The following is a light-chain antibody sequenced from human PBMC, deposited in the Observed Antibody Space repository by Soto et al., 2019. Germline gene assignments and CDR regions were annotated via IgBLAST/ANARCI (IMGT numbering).Light chain of an antibody. CDR2: AAS. V-gene: IGKV1-9*01. CDR1: QDITRY. Sequence: IQLTQSPSSLSASIGDRVTMTCRASQDITRYLAWYRQEPGRAPKLLIFAASTLHSGVPSRFSGSGSGTDFTLTISSLEPEDFAVYYCQQRSKWPITFGQGTRLEI. CDR3: QQRSKWPIT. J-gene: IGKJ5*01.